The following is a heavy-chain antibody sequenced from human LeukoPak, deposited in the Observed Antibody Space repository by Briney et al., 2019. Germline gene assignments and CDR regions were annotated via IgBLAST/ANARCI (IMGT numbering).Heavy chain of an antibody. V-gene: IGHV4-39*01. J-gene: IGHJ3*02. CDR3: ARNMTAVSRLDVFDI. CDR2: IYYSGST. D-gene: IGHD4-17*01. CDR1: GGSMINSHY. Sequence: SETLSLTCTVSGGSMINSHYWAWIRQSPGKGLEWIGSIYYSGSTYYNPSLKSRVTISVDTSKSQFSLELRSMTAADTAIYYCARNMTAVSRLDVFDIWGPGTMVTVSS.